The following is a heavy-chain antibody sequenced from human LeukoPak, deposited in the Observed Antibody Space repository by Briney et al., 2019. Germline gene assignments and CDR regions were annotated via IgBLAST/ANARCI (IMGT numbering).Heavy chain of an antibody. CDR3: ARGPVGEWELDY. J-gene: IGHJ4*02. CDR2: MNPNSGNT. Sequence: ASVKVSCKASGYTFTSYDINWVRQATGQGLGWMGWMNPNSGNTGYAQKFQGRVTMTRNTSISTAYMELSSLRSEDTAVYYCARGPVGEWELDYWGQGTLVTVSS. V-gene: IGHV1-8*01. CDR1: GYTFTSYD. D-gene: IGHD1-26*01.